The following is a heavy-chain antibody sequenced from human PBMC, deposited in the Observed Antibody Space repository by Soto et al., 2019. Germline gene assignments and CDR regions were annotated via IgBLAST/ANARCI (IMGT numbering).Heavy chain of an antibody. CDR2: ISGSGDST. Sequence: GGSLRLSCAVSGLTFSSYAMSWVRQAPGKGLEWVSTISGSGDSTYYADSVKGRFTISRDNSKSTLYLQMNSLRAEDTAVYYCAEWSSSSWYDYWGQGTLVTVSS. J-gene: IGHJ4*02. D-gene: IGHD6-13*01. V-gene: IGHV3-23*01. CDR1: GLTFSSYA. CDR3: AEWSSSSWYDY.